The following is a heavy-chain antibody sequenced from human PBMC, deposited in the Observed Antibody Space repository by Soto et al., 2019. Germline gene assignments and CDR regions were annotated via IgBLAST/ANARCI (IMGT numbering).Heavy chain of an antibody. D-gene: IGHD6-13*01. CDR2: ISYDGSYQ. CDR1: GFTFSSYA. J-gene: IGHJ4*02. V-gene: IGHV3-30*04. Sequence: GGSLRLSCAASGFTFSSYAMHCVRQAPGKGLEWVAVISYDGSYQYYGDSVKGRFTISRDNSKNMFYLQMSSLTPDDTAVYFCTKDRTIASRFDSWGQGTLVTVAS. CDR3: TKDRTIASRFDS.